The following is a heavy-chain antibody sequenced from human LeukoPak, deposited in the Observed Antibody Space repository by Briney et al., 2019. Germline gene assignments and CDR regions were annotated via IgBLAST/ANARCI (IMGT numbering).Heavy chain of an antibody. Sequence: GGSLRLSCAASGFTFSDYYMSWIRQAPGKGLEWVSYISSSGSTIYYADSVKGRFTISRDNAKNSLYLQMNSLRAEDTAVYYCARVTIKPSLYYYGMDVWGQGTTVTVSS. D-gene: IGHD5-12*01. J-gene: IGHJ6*02. CDR2: ISSSGSTI. CDR1: GFTFSDYY. V-gene: IGHV3-11*01. CDR3: ARVTIKPSLYYYGMDV.